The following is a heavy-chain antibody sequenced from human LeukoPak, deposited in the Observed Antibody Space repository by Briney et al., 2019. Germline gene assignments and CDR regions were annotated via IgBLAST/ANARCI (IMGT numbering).Heavy chain of an antibody. CDR1: GFTFDDYA. Sequence: GRSLRLSCAAPGFTFDDYAMHWVRQAPGKGLEWVSGISWNSGSIGYADSVKGRFTISRDNAKNSLYLQMNSLRAEDTALYYCAKGIVDTAMHHNFDYWGQGTLVTVSS. CDR3: AKGIVDTAMHHNFDY. V-gene: IGHV3-9*01. J-gene: IGHJ4*02. CDR2: ISWNSGSI. D-gene: IGHD5-18*01.